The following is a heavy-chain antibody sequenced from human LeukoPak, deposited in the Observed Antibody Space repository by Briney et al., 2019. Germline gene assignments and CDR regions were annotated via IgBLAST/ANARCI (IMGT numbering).Heavy chain of an antibody. CDR3: ARDGNRDGDMDV. V-gene: IGHV3-23*01. CDR1: GLTFSSYA. J-gene: IGHJ6*03. CDR2: ISGSGGST. D-gene: IGHD1-1*01. Sequence: GGSLRLSCAASGLTFSSYAMNWVRQAPGKGLEWVSGISGSGGSTYYADSVKGRFTVSRDSVKRSLYLQMNSLRAEDTAVYYCARDGNRDGDMDVWGKGTTVTVSS.